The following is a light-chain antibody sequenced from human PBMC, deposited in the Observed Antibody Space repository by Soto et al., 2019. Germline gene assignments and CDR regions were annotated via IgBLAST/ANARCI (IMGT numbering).Light chain of an antibody. CDR2: GAS. CDR1: QSISSS. V-gene: IGKV3D-15*01. Sequence: EIVLPQTPGTLSLSPGERATLSCRAGQSISSSYVAWYQQKPGQAPRLFIYGASTRATGIPARFSGSASGKEFTPTISSLQSEDFAVYYCQQYNNWPAITFGQGTRLEI. J-gene: IGKJ5*01. CDR3: QQYNNWPAIT.